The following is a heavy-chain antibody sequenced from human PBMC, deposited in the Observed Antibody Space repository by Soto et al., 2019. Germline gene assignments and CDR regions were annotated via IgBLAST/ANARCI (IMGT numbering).Heavy chain of an antibody. Sequence: DVQVVESGGGLVQPGGSLRLSCTVSGFPFSGYSMIWVRQAPGKGLESVSYIDAGGNNMYYADSVKGRFTISRDNAKNSLSLRMNSLRVEDTAGYHCARVEGRMVRGGADLWGQGTMVTVSS. J-gene: IGHJ3*01. V-gene: IGHV3-48*01. CDR2: IDAGGNNM. CDR1: GFPFSGYS. CDR3: ARVEGRMVRGGADL. D-gene: IGHD3-10*01.